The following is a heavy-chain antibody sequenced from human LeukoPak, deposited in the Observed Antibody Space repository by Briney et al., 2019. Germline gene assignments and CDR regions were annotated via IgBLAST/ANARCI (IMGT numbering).Heavy chain of an antibody. CDR1: GFTFSSYS. J-gene: IGHJ5*02. D-gene: IGHD3-10*01. V-gene: IGHV3-48*04. Sequence: GGSPRLSCAASGFTFSSYSMNWVRQAPGKGLEWVSYISSSSSTIYYADSVKGRFTISRDNAKNSLYLQMNSLRAEDTAVYYCARDRGSMVRGVLGNWFDPWGQGTLVTVSS. CDR3: ARDRGSMVRGVLGNWFDP. CDR2: ISSSSSTI.